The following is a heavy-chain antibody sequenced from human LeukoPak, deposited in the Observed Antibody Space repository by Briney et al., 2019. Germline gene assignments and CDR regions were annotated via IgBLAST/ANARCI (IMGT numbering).Heavy chain of an antibody. CDR1: GYTFTGDY. Sequence: ASVKVSCKASGYTFTGDYLHWVRQAPGQGLEWMGWINPNSGDTNYAQRFQGRVSMTRDTSISTGYMDLSRLRSDDTAVYYCGVAYYYYYGMDVWGQGTTVTVSS. V-gene: IGHV1-2*02. CDR2: INPNSGDT. D-gene: IGHD2-15*01. J-gene: IGHJ6*02. CDR3: GVAYYYYYGMDV.